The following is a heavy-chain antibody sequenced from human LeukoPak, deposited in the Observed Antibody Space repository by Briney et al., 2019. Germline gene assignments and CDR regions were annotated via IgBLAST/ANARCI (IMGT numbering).Heavy chain of an antibody. CDR3: AGYYNGYSGYDLSTGFDP. D-gene: IGHD5-12*01. Sequence: GESLKISCKGSGYSLTSYWIGWVRQMPGKGLEWMGIIYPGDSDTRYSPSFQGQVTISADKSISTAYLQWSSLKASDTAMYYCAGYYNGYSGYDLSTGFDPWGQGTLVTVSS. V-gene: IGHV5-51*01. CDR1: GYSLTSYW. J-gene: IGHJ5*02. CDR2: IYPGDSDT.